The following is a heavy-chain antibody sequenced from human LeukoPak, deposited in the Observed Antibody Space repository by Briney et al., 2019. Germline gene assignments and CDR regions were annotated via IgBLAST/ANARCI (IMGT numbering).Heavy chain of an antibody. Sequence: GGSLRLSCAASGFTFSSYGMHWVRQAPGKGLEWVALIWYDGSNKYYADSVKGRFTISRDNSKNTLYLQMNSLRAEDTAVYYCAKDGSYSIAAEGWFDPWGQGTLVTVSS. CDR3: AKDGSYSIAAEGWFDP. CDR1: GFTFSSYG. J-gene: IGHJ5*02. CDR2: IWYDGSNK. V-gene: IGHV3-30*02. D-gene: IGHD6-13*01.